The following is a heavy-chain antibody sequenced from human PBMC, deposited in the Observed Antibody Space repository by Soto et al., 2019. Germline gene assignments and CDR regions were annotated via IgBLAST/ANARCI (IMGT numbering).Heavy chain of an antibody. V-gene: IGHV1-69*13. CDR1: GGTFSSYA. CDR2: IIPSFGTA. CDR3: ARDLPPLGDYYFS. D-gene: IGHD2-21*02. J-gene: IGHJ4*01. Sequence: SVKVSCKASGGTFSSYAISGVRQARGQGREWMGGIIPSFGTANYAQRLQGRVTITAEESTSTADMELSSQRAEGTAGYYCARDLPPLGDYYFSWGQGTPVTVSS.